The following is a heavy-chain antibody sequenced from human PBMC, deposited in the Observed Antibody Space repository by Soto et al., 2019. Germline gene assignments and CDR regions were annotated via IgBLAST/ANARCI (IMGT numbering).Heavy chain of an antibody. V-gene: IGHV3-23*01. CDR1: GFTFSSYA. Sequence: GGSLRLSCAASGFTFSSYAMSWVRQSPGKGLECVSAISGSGGSTYYADSVKGRFTISRDNSMNTLYLLMNSLRAEDTALYYCAKQRADYGSGADTFYFDSWGQGALVTVSS. CDR3: AKQRADYGSGADTFYFDS. J-gene: IGHJ4*02. CDR2: ISGSGGST. D-gene: IGHD3-10*01.